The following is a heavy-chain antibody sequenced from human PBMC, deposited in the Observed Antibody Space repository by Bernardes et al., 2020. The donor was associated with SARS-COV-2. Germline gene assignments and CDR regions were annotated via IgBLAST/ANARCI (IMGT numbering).Heavy chain of an antibody. CDR2: IVGSGITT. D-gene: IGHD1-26*01. Sequence: GGSLRLSCAASGFTFSTYGMAWVRQAPGKGLEWVAAIVGSGITTYYADSVKGRFTISRDNSENTLYLQMNSVRAEDTAVYYCVKDLGLRTFAYWGQGALVTVSS. CDR3: VKDLGLRTFAY. V-gene: IGHV3-23*01. J-gene: IGHJ4*02. CDR1: GFTFSTYG.